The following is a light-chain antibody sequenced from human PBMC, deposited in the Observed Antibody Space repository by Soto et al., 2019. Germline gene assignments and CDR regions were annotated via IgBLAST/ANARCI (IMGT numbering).Light chain of an antibody. V-gene: IGKV3-20*01. CDR1: QSVSSNY. CDR3: QEHRTSPPSWT. Sequence: EIVLTQSPGTLSFSPGERATLSCRASQSVSSNYLAWYQQKPGQPPRLLIYGTSSRATGIPDRFSGSGSGTDFTLTISRLKPEDFAVYYCQEHRTSPPSWTFGQGTKVEI. J-gene: IGKJ1*01. CDR2: GTS.